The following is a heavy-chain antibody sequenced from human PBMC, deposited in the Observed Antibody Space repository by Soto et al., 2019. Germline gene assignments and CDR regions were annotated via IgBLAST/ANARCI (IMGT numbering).Heavy chain of an antibody. CDR3: AREEQLASYYYYYYGMDV. Sequence: ASVKVSCKASGYTFTSYGISWVRQAPGQGLEWMGWINAYNGNTNYAQKLQGRVTMTTDTSTSTAYMELRSLRSDDTAVYYCAREEQLASYYYYYYGMDVWGQGATVTVSS. J-gene: IGHJ6*02. V-gene: IGHV1-18*01. D-gene: IGHD6-13*01. CDR1: GYTFTSYG. CDR2: INAYNGNT.